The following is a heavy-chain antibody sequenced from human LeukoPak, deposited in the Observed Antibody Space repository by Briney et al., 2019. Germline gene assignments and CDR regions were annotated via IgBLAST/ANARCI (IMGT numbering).Heavy chain of an antibody. CDR1: GFTFDDYG. J-gene: IGHJ4*02. CDR3: AKDQGYSYGLGLDY. D-gene: IGHD5-18*01. V-gene: IGHV3-20*04. Sequence: GGSLRLSCAASGFTFDDYGMSWVRQAPGKGLEWVSGINWNGGSTGYADSVKGRFTISRDNAKNSLYLQMNSLRAEDTALYYCAKDQGYSYGLGLDYWGQGTLVTVSS. CDR2: INWNGGST.